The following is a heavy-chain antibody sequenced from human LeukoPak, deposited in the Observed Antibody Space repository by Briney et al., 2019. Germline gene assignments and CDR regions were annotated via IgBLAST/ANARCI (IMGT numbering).Heavy chain of an antibody. D-gene: IGHD2-2*01. CDR1: GFKFSSYA. Sequence: GGSLRLSCATSGFKFSSYAMSWVRQAPGKGLEWVSVISGSGSSTYFADFVRGRFIISRDNSKNTLFLQINSLRAEDTAVYYCAKRLKMPGDWGQGTLVTVSS. V-gene: IGHV3-23*01. J-gene: IGHJ4*02. CDR3: AKRLKMPGD. CDR2: ISGSGSST.